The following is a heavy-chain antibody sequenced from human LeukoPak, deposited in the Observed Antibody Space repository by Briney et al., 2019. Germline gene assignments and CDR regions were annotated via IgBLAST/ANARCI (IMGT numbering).Heavy chain of an antibody. CDR3: ARDAVDTANAV. Sequence: GGSLRLSCATSGFTFTTYWMHWVRQAPGKGLVWVSHINSDGSITSYADSVKGRFTISRDNAKNTLYLQMNSLRAEDTAVYYCARDAVDTANAVWGQGTTVTVSS. D-gene: IGHD5-18*01. CDR1: GFTFTTYW. V-gene: IGHV3-74*01. J-gene: IGHJ6*02. CDR2: INSDGSIT.